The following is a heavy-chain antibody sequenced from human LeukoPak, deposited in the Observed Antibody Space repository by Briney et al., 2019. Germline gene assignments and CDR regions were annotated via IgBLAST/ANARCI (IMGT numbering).Heavy chain of an antibody. CDR2: IYSGGSI. Sequence: GGSLRLSCAASGFTVSSNYMSWVRQAPGKGLEWVSVIYSGGSIYYADSVKGRFTISRDNSKNTLYLQMNSLRAEDTAVYYCARAHSSSWYVFDYWGQGTLVTVSS. D-gene: IGHD6-13*01. CDR3: ARAHSSSWYVFDY. V-gene: IGHV3-53*01. J-gene: IGHJ4*02. CDR1: GFTVSSNY.